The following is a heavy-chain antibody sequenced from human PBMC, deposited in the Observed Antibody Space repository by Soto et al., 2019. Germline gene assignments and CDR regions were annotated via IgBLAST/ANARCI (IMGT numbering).Heavy chain of an antibody. D-gene: IGHD3-10*01. CDR3: AGGGVRGVITRTRDYYGMDV. V-gene: IGHV5-51*01. J-gene: IGHJ6*02. CDR1: GYSFTSYW. Sequence: SLKISCQGSGYSFTSYWIGWVRQMPGKGLEWMGIIYPGDSDTRYSPSFQGQVTISADKSISTAYLQWSSLKASDTAMYYCAGGGVRGVITRTRDYYGMDVWGQGTTVTVSS. CDR2: IYPGDSDT.